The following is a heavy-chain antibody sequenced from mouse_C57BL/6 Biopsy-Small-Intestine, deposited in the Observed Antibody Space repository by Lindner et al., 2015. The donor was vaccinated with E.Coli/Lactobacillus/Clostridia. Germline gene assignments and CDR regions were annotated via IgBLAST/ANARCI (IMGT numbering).Heavy chain of an antibody. CDR1: GFTFSDYG. CDR3: AREDYGSTYGWYFDV. D-gene: IGHD1-1*01. V-gene: IGHV5-17*01. Sequence: VQLQESGGSLVKPGGSLKLSCAASGFTFSDYGMHWVRQAPEKGLEWLAYISSASIIYYADTVKGRFTISRDNAKNTLFLQMTSLRSEDTAMYYCAREDYGSTYGWYFDVWGTGTTVTVSS. J-gene: IGHJ1*03. CDR2: ISSASII.